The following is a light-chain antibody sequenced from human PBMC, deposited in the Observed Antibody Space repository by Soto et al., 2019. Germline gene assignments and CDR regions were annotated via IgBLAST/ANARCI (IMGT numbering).Light chain of an antibody. V-gene: IGLV6-57*04. CDR1: SGSTASNY. Sequence: NFMLTQPHSVSESPGKTVTISCTRSSGSTASNYVQWYQQRPGSAPTTVIYEDNQRPSGVPDRFSGSIDSSSNSASLTISGLKTEDEADYCCQSYDSSNQAVFGGGTQLTVL. CDR2: EDN. CDR3: QSYDSSNQAV. J-gene: IGLJ7*01.